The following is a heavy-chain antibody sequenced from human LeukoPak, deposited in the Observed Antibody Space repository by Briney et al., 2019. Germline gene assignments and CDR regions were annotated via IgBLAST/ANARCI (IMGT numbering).Heavy chain of an antibody. CDR2: INPNTGDT. Sequence: ASVKVSCKASGYTFTAYYMHWVRQAPGQGLEWMGWINPNTGDTNYAQNFQGRVTMNSDTSISTAYMELSSLRSDDTAVYYCARSADGYTCGHFDFWGQGTLVTVSS. J-gene: IGHJ4*02. D-gene: IGHD5-18*01. CDR3: ARSADGYTCGHFDF. V-gene: IGHV1-2*02. CDR1: GYTFTAYY.